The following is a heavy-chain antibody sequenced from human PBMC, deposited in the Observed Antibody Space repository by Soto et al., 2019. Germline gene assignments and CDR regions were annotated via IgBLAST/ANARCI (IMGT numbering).Heavy chain of an antibody. J-gene: IGHJ4*02. D-gene: IGHD1-20*01. CDR1: SGSISVTNVF. CDR3: ARITGRHLDY. CDR2: VDYSGTA. V-gene: IGHV4-39*01. Sequence: SETLSLTCTVSSGSISVTNVFWGWVRQPPGKGLEWIGSVDYSGTAYFSPSLATRVTFHVDTSKNQFSLTLYSVTAADTAVYYCARITGRHLDYWGQGILVTVSS.